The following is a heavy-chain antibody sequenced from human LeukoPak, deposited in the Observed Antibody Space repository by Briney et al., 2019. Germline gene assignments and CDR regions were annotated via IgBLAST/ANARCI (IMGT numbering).Heavy chain of an antibody. V-gene: IGHV4-34*01. Sequence: PSETLSLTCAVYGASFSGYYWSWIRQPPGQGLEWIAEINNSGTTNYNPSLKGRVTISVDTPKNQFSLRLSSVTAADTAVYYCASSRGYTSGLWYYYRDVWGKGTTVTVSS. CDR1: GASFSGYY. D-gene: IGHD6-25*01. CDR2: INNSGTT. CDR3: ASSRGYTSGLWYYYRDV. J-gene: IGHJ6*03.